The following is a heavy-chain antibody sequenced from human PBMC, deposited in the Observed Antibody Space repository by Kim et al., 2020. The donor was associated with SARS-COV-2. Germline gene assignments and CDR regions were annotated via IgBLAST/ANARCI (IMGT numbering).Heavy chain of an antibody. Sequence: GGSLRLSCAASGLTFSSYWLFWVRQAPGRGLVWVARINNDGSITHYADSVEGRFTISRDNTKNTLDLQMNSLRAEDTAMYYCARAERGYDLEYWGQGTVVTVS. D-gene: IGHD3-3*01. CDR2: INNDGSIT. J-gene: IGHJ4*02. CDR1: GLTFSSYW. V-gene: IGHV3-74*01. CDR3: ARAERGYDLEY.